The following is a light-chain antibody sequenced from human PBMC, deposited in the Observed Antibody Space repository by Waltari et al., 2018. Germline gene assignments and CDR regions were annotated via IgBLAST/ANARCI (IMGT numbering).Light chain of an antibody. Sequence: QSALTQPPSVSGTPGQRVTISCSTSSSDIGSATVNWYQQLPGTAPKHLIFGNDQRPAGAPDRFSGSKSGTSAAPALRGLQSEDEADYYCAAWDKSLRGPVFGGGTKLTVL. CDR3: AAWDKSLRGPV. CDR2: GND. V-gene: IGLV1-44*01. J-gene: IGLJ3*02. CDR1: SSDIGSAT.